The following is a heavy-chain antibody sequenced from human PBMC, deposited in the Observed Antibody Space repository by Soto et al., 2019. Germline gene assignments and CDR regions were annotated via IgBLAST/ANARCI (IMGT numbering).Heavy chain of an antibody. D-gene: IGHD6-6*01. CDR2: ISGSGAST. CDR3: AKDLSIAAADY. Sequence: GGSLRLSCAASGFTFSSYAMNWVRQAPGKGLEWVSTISGSGASTYYADSVKGRFTISRDNSKNTLYLQMNSLRAEDTAVYYCAKDLSIAAADYWGQGTLVTVSS. CDR1: GFTFSSYA. J-gene: IGHJ4*02. V-gene: IGHV3-23*01.